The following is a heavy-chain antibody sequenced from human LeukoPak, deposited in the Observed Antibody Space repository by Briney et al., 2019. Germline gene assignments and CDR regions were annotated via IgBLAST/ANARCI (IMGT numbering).Heavy chain of an antibody. J-gene: IGHJ4*02. Sequence: SETLSLTCAVYGGSFSGYYWSWIRQPPGKGLEWIGEINHSGSTNYNPPLKSRVTISVDTSKNQFSLKLSSVTAADTAVYYCARSEYYYGSGSYYSDYWGQGTLVTVSS. V-gene: IGHV4-34*01. CDR1: GGSFSGYY. D-gene: IGHD3-10*01. CDR3: ARSEYYYGSGSYYSDY. CDR2: INHSGST.